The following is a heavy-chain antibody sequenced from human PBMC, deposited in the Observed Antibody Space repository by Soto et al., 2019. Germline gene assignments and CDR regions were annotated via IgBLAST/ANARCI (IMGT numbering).Heavy chain of an antibody. D-gene: IGHD5-18*01. Sequence: EVQLVETGGGLIQPGGSLRLSCTTSGFTVGSSYMSWVRQAPGRGLEWVSVIYTGGSTYYSDSVKGRFTISGDNSKNTLYLQLHSLRAEDTALYYCARVSTTAKAFEYWGQGTLVTVSS. J-gene: IGHJ4*02. CDR3: ARVSTTAKAFEY. V-gene: IGHV3-53*02. CDR1: GFTVGSSY. CDR2: IYTGGST.